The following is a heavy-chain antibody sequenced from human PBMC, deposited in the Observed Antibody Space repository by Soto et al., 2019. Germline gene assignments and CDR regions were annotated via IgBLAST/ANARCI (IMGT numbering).Heavy chain of an antibody. CDR3: ATDAVRTGYFDY. CDR2: ISSSSSYI. V-gene: IGHV3-21*01. CDR1: GFTFSSYI. Sequence: PGGSLRLSCAASGFTFSSYIMNCVRQAPGKGLELFSSISSSSSYIYYADSVKGRFTIYRDNPSNSLFMQMNSLRAQDKAVYYFATDAVRTGYFDYRGQGNLVTVSS. J-gene: IGHJ4*02.